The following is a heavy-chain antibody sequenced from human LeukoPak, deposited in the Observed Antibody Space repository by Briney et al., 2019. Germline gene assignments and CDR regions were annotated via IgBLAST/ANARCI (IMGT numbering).Heavy chain of an antibody. V-gene: IGHV1-8*03. D-gene: IGHD1-26*01. J-gene: IGHJ3*02. CDR2: MNPNSGNT. CDR3: VKDSGRTDAFDI. CDR1: GYTFTSYD. Sequence: ASVKVSCKASGYTFTSYDINWVRQATGQGLEWMGWMNPNSGNTGYAQKFQGRVTITRNTSISTAYMELSSLRSEDTAVYYCVKDSGRTDAFDIWGQGTMVTVSS.